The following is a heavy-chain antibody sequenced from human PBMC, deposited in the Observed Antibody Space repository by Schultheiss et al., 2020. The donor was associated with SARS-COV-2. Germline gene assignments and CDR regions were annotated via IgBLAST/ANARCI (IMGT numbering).Heavy chain of an antibody. CDR3: ARGGQEYYFDY. D-gene: IGHD3-10*01. V-gene: IGHV3-21*01. CDR2: ISSSSYI. J-gene: IGHJ4*02. Sequence: GGSLRLSCAASGFTFSSYSMNWVRQAPGKGLEWVSSISSSSYIYYADSVKGRFTISRDNAKNSLYLQMNSLRAEDTAVYYCARGGQEYYFDYWGQGTLVTVSS. CDR1: GFTFSSYS.